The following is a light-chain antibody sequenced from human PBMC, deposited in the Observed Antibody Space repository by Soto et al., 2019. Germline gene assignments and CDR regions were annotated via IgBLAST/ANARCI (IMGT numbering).Light chain of an antibody. CDR3: QQYNNWPPWT. CDR1: QSVSSN. CDR2: GAS. J-gene: IGKJ1*01. V-gene: IGKV3-15*01. Sequence: EIVMTQSPATLSVSPGERATLSCRASQSVSSNLAWYQQKPGQAPRLLIYGASTRVNGIPARFSGSGSGTTFTLTISSLQSEDVAVYYCQQYNNWPPWTFGQGTKVEIK.